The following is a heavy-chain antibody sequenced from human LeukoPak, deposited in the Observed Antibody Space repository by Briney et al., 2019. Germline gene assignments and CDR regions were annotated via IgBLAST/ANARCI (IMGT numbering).Heavy chain of an antibody. D-gene: IGHD3-10*01. V-gene: IGHV3-23*01. J-gene: IGHJ4*02. CDR1: GFTFSSYA. CDR2: ISGSGGST. CDR3: AKGGEELLWFGELLQAEYFDY. Sequence: GGSLRLSCAASGFTFSSYAMSWVRQAPGKGQEWVSAISGSGGSTYYADSVKGRFTISRDNSKNTLYLQMNSLRAEDTAVYYCAKGGEELLWFGELLQAEYFDYWGQGTLVTVSS.